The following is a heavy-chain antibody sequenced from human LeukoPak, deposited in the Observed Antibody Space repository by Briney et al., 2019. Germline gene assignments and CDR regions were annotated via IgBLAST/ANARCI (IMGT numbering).Heavy chain of an antibody. V-gene: IGHV3-23*01. CDR1: GFTFSSYA. CDR2: ISGSGGST. D-gene: IGHD3-10*01. Sequence: QPGGSLRLSCAASGFTFSSYAMSWVRQAPGKGLEWVSAISGSGGSTYYADSVKGRFTISRDNSKNSLYLQMNILRAEDTAVYYCAKTMVRGVMDYYYYGMDVWGQGTTVTVSS. J-gene: IGHJ6*02. CDR3: AKTMVRGVMDYYYYGMDV.